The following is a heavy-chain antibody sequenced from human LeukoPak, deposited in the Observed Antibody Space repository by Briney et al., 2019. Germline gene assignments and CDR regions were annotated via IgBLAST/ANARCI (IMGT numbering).Heavy chain of an antibody. D-gene: IGHD3-10*01. CDR2: IYYSGST. J-gene: IGHJ4*02. CDR1: GGSISNYY. CDR3: ARDQYYFGSGSSPFGY. Sequence: SETLFLTCTVSGGSISNYYWSWIRQPPGKELEWIGYIYYSGSTNYNPSLKSRVTISVDTSKNQFSLKLSSVTAADTAVYYCARDQYYFGSGSSPFGYWGQGTLVTVSS. V-gene: IGHV4-59*01.